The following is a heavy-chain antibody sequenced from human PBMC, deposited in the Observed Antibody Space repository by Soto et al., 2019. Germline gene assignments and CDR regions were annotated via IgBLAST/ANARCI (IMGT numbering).Heavy chain of an antibody. Sequence: SETLSLTCTVSGGSISSGGYYWSWIRQHPGKGLEWIGYIYYSGSTYYNPSLKSRVTISVDTSKNQFSLKLSSVTAADTAVYYCARGRGRTTMVRWLDPRGQGTLVTVSS. D-gene: IGHD3-10*01. CDR2: IYYSGST. J-gene: IGHJ5*02. CDR3: ARGRGRTTMVRWLDP. V-gene: IGHV4-31*03. CDR1: GGSISSGGYY.